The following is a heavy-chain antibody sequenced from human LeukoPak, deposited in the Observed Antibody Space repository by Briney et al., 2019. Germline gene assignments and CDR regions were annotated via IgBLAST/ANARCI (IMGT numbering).Heavy chain of an antibody. D-gene: IGHD6-13*01. CDR2: IKQDGSEK. CDR1: GFTFSSYA. Sequence: GGSLRVSCAASGFTFSSYAMHWVRQAPGKGLEWVANIKQDGSEKYYVDSVKGRFTISRDNAKNSLYLQMNSLRAEDTAVYYCARAAGDYWGQGTLVTVSS. CDR3: ARAAGDY. J-gene: IGHJ4*02. V-gene: IGHV3-7*05.